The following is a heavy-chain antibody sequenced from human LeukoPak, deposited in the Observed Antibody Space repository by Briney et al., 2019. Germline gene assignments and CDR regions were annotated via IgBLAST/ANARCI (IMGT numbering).Heavy chain of an antibody. V-gene: IGHV4-39*01. D-gene: IGHD5-24*01. Sequence: PSETLSLTCTVSGGSISSSSYYWGWIRQPPGKGLEWIGSIYYSGSTYYNPSLKSRVTISVDTSKNQFSLKLSSVTAADTAVYYCARHEEEDGYNAKTVDYWGQGTLVTVSS. CDR3: ARHEEEDGYNAKTVDY. J-gene: IGHJ4*02. CDR1: GGSISSSSYY. CDR2: IYYSGST.